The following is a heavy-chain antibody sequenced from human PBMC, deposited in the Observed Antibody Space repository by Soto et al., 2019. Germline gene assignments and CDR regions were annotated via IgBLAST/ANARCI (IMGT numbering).Heavy chain of an antibody. CDR1: GGSISSYY. J-gene: IGHJ6*02. CDR3: ARVVVAAPYYYYGMDV. D-gene: IGHD2-15*01. V-gene: IGHV4-59*01. Sequence: QVQLQESGPGLVKPSETLSLTCTVSGGSISSYYWSWIRQPPGKGLEWIGYIYYSGSTNYNPSLKSRVTISVDTSKNQFSLKLSSVTAADTAVYYCARVVVAAPYYYYGMDVWGPGTTVTVSS. CDR2: IYYSGST.